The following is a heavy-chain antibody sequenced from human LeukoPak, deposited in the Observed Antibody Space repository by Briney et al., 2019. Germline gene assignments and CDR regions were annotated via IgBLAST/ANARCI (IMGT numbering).Heavy chain of an antibody. J-gene: IGHJ4*02. D-gene: IGHD1-26*01. CDR2: IYTSGTT. CDR3: ARVNSRVGFLFDH. V-gene: IGHV4-4*07. Sequence: SETLSLTCSISGGSIGSSYFSWIRQPAGKGLEWIGRIYTSGTTIYNPSLESRVSMSIDTATNQFSLMLTSVTAADTAVYYCARVNSRVGFLFDHWGLGTLVTVSS. CDR1: GGSIGSSY.